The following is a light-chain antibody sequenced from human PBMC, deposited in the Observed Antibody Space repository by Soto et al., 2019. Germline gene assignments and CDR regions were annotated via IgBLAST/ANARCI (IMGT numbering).Light chain of an antibody. CDR1: GPNIGSNY. Sequence: QSVLTQPPSVSAAPGQKATISCSGSGPNIGSNYVSWYQQLPGTAPKLLIYENDKRPSGIPDRFSGSKSGTSATLGISGLQTGDEADFYCETWDSSLSASVFGTGTKVT. J-gene: IGLJ1*01. CDR3: ETWDSSLSASV. CDR2: END. V-gene: IGLV1-51*02.